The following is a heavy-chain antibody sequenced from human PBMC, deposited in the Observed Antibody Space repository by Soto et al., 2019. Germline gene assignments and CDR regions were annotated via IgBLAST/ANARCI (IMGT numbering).Heavy chain of an antibody. D-gene: IGHD3-22*01. CDR2: INSDGSST. CDR1: GFTFNNYW. V-gene: IGHV3-74*01. J-gene: IGHJ4*02. CDR3: ARDLSAYYDTSGPGDY. Sequence: PGGSLRLSCAASGFTFNNYWMHWVRQDPGKGLVWVSRINSDGSSTSYADSVKGRFTISRDNAKNTLYLQMNSLRAEGTAVYYCARDLSAYYDTSGPGDYCGQGTLVTVSS.